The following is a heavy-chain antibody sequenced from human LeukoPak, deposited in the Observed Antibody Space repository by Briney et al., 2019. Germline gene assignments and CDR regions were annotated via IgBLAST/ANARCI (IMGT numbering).Heavy chain of an antibody. V-gene: IGHV4-34*01. Sequence: SETLSLTCAVHGPSFSGYYWSWIRQTPGKGRQWIGEINHSGSINYNPSLKSRVTISVDASKNQFSLEFNSLTAPDTAIYYCARGQYCDLIRCYSAGRNFDQWGQGTLVTVSS. CDR1: GPSFSGYY. J-gene: IGHJ4*02. CDR2: INHSGSI. D-gene: IGHD2-15*01. CDR3: ARGQYCDLIRCYSAGRNFDQ.